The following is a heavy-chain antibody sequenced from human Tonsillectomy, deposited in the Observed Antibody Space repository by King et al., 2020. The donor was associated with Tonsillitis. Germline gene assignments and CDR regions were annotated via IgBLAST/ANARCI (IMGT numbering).Heavy chain of an antibody. Sequence: VQLVESGGGVVQPGGSLRLSCAASGFTFSSYGMHWVRQAPGKGLEWVAFIRYDGSNKYYADSVKGRFTIPRDNSKNTLYLQMNSLRAEDTAVYYCAKSDDHDYGDSDFDYWGQGTLVTVSS. V-gene: IGHV3-30*02. CDR1: GFTFSSYG. CDR2: IRYDGSNK. J-gene: IGHJ4*02. CDR3: AKSDDHDYGDSDFDY. D-gene: IGHD4-17*01.